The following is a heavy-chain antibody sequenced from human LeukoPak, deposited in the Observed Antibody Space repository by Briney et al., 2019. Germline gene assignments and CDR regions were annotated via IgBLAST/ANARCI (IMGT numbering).Heavy chain of an antibody. V-gene: IGHV3-33*01. D-gene: IGHD3-22*01. CDR1: GFTFSDYG. J-gene: IGHJ4*02. Sequence: GRSLRLSCAASGFTFSDYGMHWVRQAPGKGLEWVAVIWYDGTNKYYADSVEGRFTISRDNSKNTLYLQMNSLRAEDTAVYYCAREGGYSHAFDYWGQGTLVTVSS. CDR3: AREGGYSHAFDY. CDR2: IWYDGTNK.